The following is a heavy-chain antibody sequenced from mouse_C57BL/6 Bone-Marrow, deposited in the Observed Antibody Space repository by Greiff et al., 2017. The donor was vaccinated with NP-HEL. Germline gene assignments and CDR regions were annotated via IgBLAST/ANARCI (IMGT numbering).Heavy chain of an antibody. V-gene: IGHV1-59*01. D-gene: IGHD1-1*01. Sequence: QVQLQQPGAELVRPGTSVKLSCKASGYTFTSYWMHWVKQRPGQGLEWIGVIDPSDSYTNYNQKFKGKATLTVDTSSSTAYMQLSSLTSEDSAVYYCGGYGSSYYAMDYWGQGTSVTVSS. CDR1: GYTFTSYW. CDR2: IDPSDSYT. CDR3: GGYGSSYYAMDY. J-gene: IGHJ4*01.